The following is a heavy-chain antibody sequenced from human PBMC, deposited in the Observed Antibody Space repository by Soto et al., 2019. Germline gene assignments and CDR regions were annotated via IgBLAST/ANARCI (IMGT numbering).Heavy chain of an antibody. Sequence: GGSLRLSCAASGFTVSSNYMSWVRQAPGKGLEWVSVIYSGGSTYYADSVKGRFTISRDNSKNTLYLQMNSLRAEGTAVYYCARSIGAEYYYDSSGYYFYFQHWGQGTLVTVSS. CDR2: IYSGGST. D-gene: IGHD3-22*01. CDR3: ARSIGAEYYYDSSGYYFYFQH. J-gene: IGHJ1*01. CDR1: GFTVSSNY. V-gene: IGHV3-66*01.